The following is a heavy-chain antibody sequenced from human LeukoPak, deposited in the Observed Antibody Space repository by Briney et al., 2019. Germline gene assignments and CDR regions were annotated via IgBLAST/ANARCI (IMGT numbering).Heavy chain of an antibody. Sequence: PSETLSLTCTVSGGSISSSSYYWGWIRQPPGKGLEWIGSIYYSGSTYYNPSLKSRVTISVDTSKNQFSLKLSSVTAGDTAVYYCARGPVPGVDYNWFDPWGQGTLVTVSS. J-gene: IGHJ5*02. CDR3: ARGPVPGVDYNWFDP. D-gene: IGHD2-2*01. CDR2: IYYSGST. CDR1: GGSISSSSYY. V-gene: IGHV4-39*07.